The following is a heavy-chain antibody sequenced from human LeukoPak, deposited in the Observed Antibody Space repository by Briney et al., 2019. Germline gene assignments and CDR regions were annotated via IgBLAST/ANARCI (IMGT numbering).Heavy chain of an antibody. CDR1: GGTFSSYA. V-gene: IGHV1-69*04. J-gene: IGHJ4*02. D-gene: IGHD4-17*01. CDR3: AREPTHIYGDYPLLDY. CDR2: IIPILGIA. Sequence: GASVKVSCKASGGTFSSYAISWVRQAPGQRLEWMGRIIPILGIANYAQKFQGRVTITADKSTSTAYMELSSLRSEDTAVYYCAREPTHIYGDYPLLDYWGQGTLVTVSS.